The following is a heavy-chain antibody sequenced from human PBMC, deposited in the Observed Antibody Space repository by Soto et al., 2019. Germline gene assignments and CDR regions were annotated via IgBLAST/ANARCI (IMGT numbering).Heavy chain of an antibody. D-gene: IGHD1-7*01. Sequence: SETLSLTCTVSGGSISSGGYYWSWIRQHPGKGLEWIGYIYYSGSADYNPSLKSRVTMSVDTSKDQFSLKLSSVTAADTAVYYCARVSGTTYYYYYMDVWGKGTTVTVSS. V-gene: IGHV4-31*03. CDR2: IYYSGSA. CDR1: GGSISSGGYY. J-gene: IGHJ6*03. CDR3: ARVSGTTYYYYYMDV.